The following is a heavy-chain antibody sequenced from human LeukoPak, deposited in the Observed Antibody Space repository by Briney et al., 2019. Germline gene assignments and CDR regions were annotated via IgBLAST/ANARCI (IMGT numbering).Heavy chain of an antibody. J-gene: IGHJ4*02. D-gene: IGHD6-19*01. Sequence: ETLSLTCGVSSVSISGGGSCWNWVRQAPGKGLEWVSYISSSSSTIYYADSVKGRFTISRDNSKNTLYLQMNSLRAEDTAVYYCARILSSAWGELGYWGQGTLVTVSS. CDR2: ISSSSSTI. CDR3: ARILSSAWGELGY. CDR1: SVSISGGGSC. V-gene: IGHV3-48*01.